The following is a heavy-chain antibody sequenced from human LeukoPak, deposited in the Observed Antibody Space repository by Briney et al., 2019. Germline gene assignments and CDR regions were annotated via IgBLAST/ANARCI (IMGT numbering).Heavy chain of an antibody. D-gene: IGHD3-10*01. CDR2: IRYDGSNK. V-gene: IGHV3-30*02. CDR3: AQSGLSGSEEYFHH. CDR1: GFTFSSYV. J-gene: IGHJ1*01. Sequence: PGGSLRLSCAASGFTFSSYVMHWVRQAPGKGLEWVAFIRYDGSNKYYADSVKGRFTISRDNSKNTLYLQMNSPRAEDTAVYYCAQSGLSGSEEYFHHWGQGTLVTVSS.